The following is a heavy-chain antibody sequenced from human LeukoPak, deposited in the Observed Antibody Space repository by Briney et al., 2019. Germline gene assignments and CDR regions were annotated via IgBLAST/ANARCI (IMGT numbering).Heavy chain of an antibody. CDR1: GFTFSGFG. J-gene: IGHJ4*02. CDR2: ISYDGSNL. CDR3: AKDKSIAVAGTNDYFDY. D-gene: IGHD6-19*01. V-gene: IGHV3-30*18. Sequence: PGRSLRLSCEASGFTFSGFGMHWVRQSPGKGLEWVAVISYDGSNLYYADSVKGRFTISRDNSKNTLFMQMNSLRAEDTAVYYCAKDKSIAVAGTNDYFDYWGQGTLVTVSS.